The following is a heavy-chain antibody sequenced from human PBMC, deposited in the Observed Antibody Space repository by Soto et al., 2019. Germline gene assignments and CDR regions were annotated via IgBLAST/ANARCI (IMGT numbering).Heavy chain of an antibody. V-gene: IGHV4-4*07. D-gene: IGHD1-7*01. CDR3: ARESGDNWDYEAY. J-gene: IGHJ4*02. CDR2: IYTSGNT. CDR1: GSSISSYH. Sequence: SETLSLTCTVAGSSISSYHWSWIRQSAGKGLEWIGRIYTSGNTHYNPSLKSRVTVSIDTSKNQFFLTVNSVTAADSAVYYCARESGDNWDYEAYWGQGTPVTVSS.